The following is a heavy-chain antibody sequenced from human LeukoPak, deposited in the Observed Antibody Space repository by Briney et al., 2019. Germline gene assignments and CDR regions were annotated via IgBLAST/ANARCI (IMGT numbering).Heavy chain of an antibody. V-gene: IGHV1-18*04. D-gene: IGHD6-19*01. Sequence: ASVKVSCKTSGYTFTNHGISWVRQAPGQGLEWMGWSSSNNDKTYYAQKIQDRVTMTTDTTTGTAFMELRRLRSDDTAVYYCARDDKSGWYPHLNFWGQGTLVTVSS. CDR2: SSSNNDKT. J-gene: IGHJ4*02. CDR3: ARDDKSGWYPHLNF. CDR1: GYTFTNHG.